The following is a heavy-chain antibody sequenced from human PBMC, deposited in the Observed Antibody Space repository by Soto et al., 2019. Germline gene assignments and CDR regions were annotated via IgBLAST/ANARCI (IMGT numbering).Heavy chain of an antibody. D-gene: IGHD3-10*01. CDR1: GGSISSSSYY. CDR2: IYYSGST. CDR3: ARRMVRGVIY. J-gene: IGHJ4*02. Sequence: PSETLSLTCTVSGGSISSSSYYWGWIRQPPGKGLERIGSIYYSGSTYYNPSLKSRVTISVDTSKNQFSLKLSSVTAADTAVYYCARRMVRGVIYWGQGTLVTVSS. V-gene: IGHV4-39*01.